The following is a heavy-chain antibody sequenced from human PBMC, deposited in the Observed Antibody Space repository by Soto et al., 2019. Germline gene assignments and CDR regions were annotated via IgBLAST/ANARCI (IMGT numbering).Heavy chain of an antibody. V-gene: IGHV3-48*01. J-gene: IGHJ4*02. CDR3: ARGHIAAPFYFDY. Sequence: PGGSLRLSCAASGFTFSSYSMNWVRQAPGKGLEWVSYISSSSSTIYYADSVKGRFTISRDNAKNSLYLQMNSLRAEDTAVYYCARGHIAAPFYFDYWGQGTLVTVSS. CDR2: ISSSSSTI. D-gene: IGHD6-13*01. CDR1: GFTFSSYS.